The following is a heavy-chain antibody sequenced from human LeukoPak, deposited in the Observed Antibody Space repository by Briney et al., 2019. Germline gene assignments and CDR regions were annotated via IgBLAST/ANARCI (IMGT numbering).Heavy chain of an antibody. CDR1: GGTFSSYA. CDR2: IIPIFGTA. Sequence: VASVKVSCKASGGTFSSYAISWVRQAPGQGLEWMGGIIPIFGTANYAQKFQGRVTITADESTSTAYMELSSLRSEDTAVYYCARVERYGYNLYFDYWGQGTLVTVSS. D-gene: IGHD5-24*01. V-gene: IGHV1-69*13. CDR3: ARVERYGYNLYFDY. J-gene: IGHJ4*02.